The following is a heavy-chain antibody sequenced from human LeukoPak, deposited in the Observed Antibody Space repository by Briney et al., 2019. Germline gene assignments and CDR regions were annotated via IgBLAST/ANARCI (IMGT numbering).Heavy chain of an antibody. CDR3: ARDHGYYDSSGYYARYFDL. CDR1: GFTFSSYG. Sequence: GGSLRLSCAASGFTFSSYGMHWVRQAPGKGLEWVAFIRYDGSNKYYADSVKGRFTISRDNSKNTLYLQMNSLRAEDTAVYYCARDHGYYDSSGYYARYFDLWGRGTLVTVSS. V-gene: IGHV3-30*02. J-gene: IGHJ2*01. CDR2: IRYDGSNK. D-gene: IGHD3-22*01.